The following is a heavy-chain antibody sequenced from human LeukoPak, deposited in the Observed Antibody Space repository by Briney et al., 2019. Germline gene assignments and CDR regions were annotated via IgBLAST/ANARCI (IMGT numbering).Heavy chain of an antibody. J-gene: IGHJ6*03. Sequence: GGSLRLSCAASGFTFSSYAMTWVRQAPGKWLEWVSAISGSGGGTYYSDSVEGRFTISRDNSKNTLYLQMNSLRAEDTALYYCAKDTWQFAPDYYYYMDVWGKGTTVTVSS. V-gene: IGHV3-23*01. CDR3: AKDTWQFAPDYYYYMDV. CDR2: ISGSGGGT. CDR1: GFTFSSYA. D-gene: IGHD2-21*01.